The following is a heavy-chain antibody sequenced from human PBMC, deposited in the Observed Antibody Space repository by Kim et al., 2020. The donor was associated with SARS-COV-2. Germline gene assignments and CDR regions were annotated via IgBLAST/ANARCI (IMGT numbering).Heavy chain of an antibody. CDR1: RGTSGSYA. CDR2: IIPLLGIA. D-gene: IGHD3-3*01. J-gene: IGHJ6*03. V-gene: IGHV1-69*04. CDR3: AQSRDDFRRTLYMEV. Sequence: SVKVSCKASRGTSGSYAIIWVRQAPGQGLEWMGRIIPLLGIATYAQESQGRVTITADKSTSTAYMELSSLRSEDTAVYYCAQSRDDFRRTLYMEVWGKG.